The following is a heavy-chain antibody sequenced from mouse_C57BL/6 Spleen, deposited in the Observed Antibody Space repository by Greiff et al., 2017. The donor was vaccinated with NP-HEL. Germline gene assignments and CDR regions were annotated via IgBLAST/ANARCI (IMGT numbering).Heavy chain of an antibody. V-gene: IGHV1-80*01. CDR3: ARCGNYYGSSLYYVDY. CDR1: GYAFSSYW. Sequence: QVQLQQSGAELVKPGASVKISCKASGYAFSSYWLNWVKQRPGKGLEWIGQIYPGDGDTNYNGKFKGKATLTADKSSSTAYMQLSSLTSEDSAVYFCARCGNYYGSSLYYVDYWGQGTTLTVSS. J-gene: IGHJ2*01. D-gene: IGHD1-1*01. CDR2: IYPGDGDT.